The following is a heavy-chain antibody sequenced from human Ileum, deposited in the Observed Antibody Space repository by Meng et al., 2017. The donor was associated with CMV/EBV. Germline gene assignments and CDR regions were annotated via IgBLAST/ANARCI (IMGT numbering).Heavy chain of an antibody. CDR2: INWNGAYT. CDR3: ARGPINRSPYWYFDL. Sequence: ESLKISCAASGFTFDDYAFTWVRQAPGKGLEWVSAINWNGAYTYYVDTLRGRFTVSRDDAKNSLYLQMNSLRDEDTALYYCARGPINRSPYWYFDLWGRGTLVTVSS. D-gene: IGHD2/OR15-2a*01. J-gene: IGHJ2*01. V-gene: IGHV3-20*04. CDR1: GFTFDDYA.